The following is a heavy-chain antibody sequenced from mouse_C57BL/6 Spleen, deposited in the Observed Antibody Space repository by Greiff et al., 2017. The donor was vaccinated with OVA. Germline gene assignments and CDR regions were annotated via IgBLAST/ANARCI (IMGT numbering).Heavy chain of an antibody. CDR2: ISYDGSN. CDR3: ATFYYGNYEGAMDY. CDR1: GYSITSGYY. V-gene: IGHV3-6*01. J-gene: IGHJ4*01. D-gene: IGHD2-1*01. Sequence: EVQLQESGPGLVKPSQSLSLACSVTGYSITSGYYWNWIRQFPGNKLEWMGYISYDGSNNYNPSLKNRISITRDTSKNQFFLKLNSVTTEDTATYYCATFYYGNYEGAMDYWGQGTSVTVSS.